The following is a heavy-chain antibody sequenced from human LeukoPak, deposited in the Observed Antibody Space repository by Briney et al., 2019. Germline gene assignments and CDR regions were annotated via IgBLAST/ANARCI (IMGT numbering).Heavy chain of an antibody. V-gene: IGHV4-38-2*01. D-gene: IGHD3-22*01. CDR2: IYHSGST. CDR3: TRGGYYYDSSGYCSFDY. Sequence: SETLSLTCAVCGYSISRGYYWGWIRQPPGKGLEWIGSIYHSGSTYYNPSLKSRVTISVDTSKNQFSLKLSSVTAADTAVYYCTRGGYYYDSSGYCSFDYWGQGTLVTVSS. CDR1: GYSISRGYY. J-gene: IGHJ4*02.